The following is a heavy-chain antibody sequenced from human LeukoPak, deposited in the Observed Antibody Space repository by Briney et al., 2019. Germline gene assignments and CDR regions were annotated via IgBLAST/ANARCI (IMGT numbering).Heavy chain of an antibody. CDR1: GFTFSSYA. D-gene: IGHD6-13*01. CDR3: ATGYSSSPFYH. Sequence: GGSLRLSCAASGFTFSSYAMSWVRQAPGKGLEWVSAISGSGGSTYYADSVKGRFTISRDNSKNTLYLQMNSLRAEDTAVYYCATGYSSSPFYHWGQGTLVTVSS. J-gene: IGHJ4*02. CDR2: ISGSGGST. V-gene: IGHV3-23*01.